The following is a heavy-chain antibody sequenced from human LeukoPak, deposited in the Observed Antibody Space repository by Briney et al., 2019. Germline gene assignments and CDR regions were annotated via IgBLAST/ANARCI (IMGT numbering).Heavy chain of an antibody. Sequence: SETLSLTCTVSGDPITGYYWNWIRQPPGERLVWIGSLSYTGSTNSNPSLKSRVAMSVDTCKNQFSPRLHSVAAAVKCVFYCTRQIYTGSYSPVWGHGTLVTVSS. J-gene: IGHJ4*01. V-gene: IGHV4-59*08. CDR1: GDPITGYY. CDR3: TRQIYTGSYSPV. D-gene: IGHD5-12*01. CDR2: LSYTGST.